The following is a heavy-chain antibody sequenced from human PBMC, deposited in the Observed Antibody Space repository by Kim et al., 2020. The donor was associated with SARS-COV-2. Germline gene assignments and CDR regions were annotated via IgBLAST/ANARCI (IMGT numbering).Heavy chain of an antibody. Sequence: GGSLRLSCAASGFTFSSYAMSWVRQAPGKGLEWVSAISGSGGSTYYADSVKGRFTISRDNSKNTLYLQMNSLRAEDTAVYYCAKDRVSSHKTDYGDYIMTYWGQGTLVTVSS. CDR1: GFTFSSYA. CDR3: AKDRVSSHKTDYGDYIMTY. CDR2: ISGSGGST. J-gene: IGHJ4*02. V-gene: IGHV3-23*01. D-gene: IGHD4-17*01.